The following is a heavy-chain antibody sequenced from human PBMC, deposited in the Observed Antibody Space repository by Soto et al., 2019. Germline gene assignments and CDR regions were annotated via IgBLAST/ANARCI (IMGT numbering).Heavy chain of an antibody. J-gene: IGHJ5*01. CDR3: AHCNFEILTGPFDS. V-gene: IGHV2-5*01. Sequence: QITLKESGPSLVKPTQTLTLTCTFSGFSLTNTGVTVGWIRQPPGKALQWLALVYWHDDKRYNPSLRNRLTIANDTSKNRVVLTLANVCPVDTATYYCAHCNFEILTGPFDSWGRGTLVTVSS. CDR1: GFSLTNTGVT. CDR2: VYWHDDK. D-gene: IGHD3-9*01.